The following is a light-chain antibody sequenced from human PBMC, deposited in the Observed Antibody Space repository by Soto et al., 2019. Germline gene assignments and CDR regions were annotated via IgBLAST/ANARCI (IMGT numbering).Light chain of an antibody. J-gene: IGKJ5*01. Sequence: IKMTKSASSVSASVGYRATITCQASQDISSYLNWYQQKPGKAPKLLIYDASNLETGVPSRFSGSGSGTDFTFTISSLQPEDIATYYCQQYDNLPLTFGQGTRLEIK. V-gene: IGKV1-33*01. CDR3: QQYDNLPLT. CDR1: QDISSY. CDR2: DAS.